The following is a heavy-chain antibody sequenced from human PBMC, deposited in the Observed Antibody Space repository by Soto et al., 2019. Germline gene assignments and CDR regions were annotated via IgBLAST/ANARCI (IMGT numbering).Heavy chain of an antibody. CDR1: GLPHSSFA. J-gene: IGHJ4*02. Sequence: PGGSLRLSCTASGLPHSSFAMMWVRQAPGKGLECVSGIYGNGGGIEYADSVKGRFTISRDNSKNTVYLQMTDLRADDTAVYYCAKDAVYNDASWLMHHWGQGTHLTVST. D-gene: IGHD5-12*01. CDR3: AKDAVYNDASWLMHH. V-gene: IGHV3-23*01. CDR2: IYGNGGGI.